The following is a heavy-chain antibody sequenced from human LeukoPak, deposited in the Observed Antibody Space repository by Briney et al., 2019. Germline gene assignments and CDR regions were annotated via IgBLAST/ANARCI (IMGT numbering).Heavy chain of an antibody. V-gene: IGHV4-39*07. D-gene: IGHD3-22*01. CDR2: IYTTGST. CDR3: AKGNPYYDY. Sequence: SETLSLTCTVSGGSISSNNYYWGWIRQPPGKGLEWIGNIYTTGSTYYSPSLKSRVIISLDTSENQFSLTLSSLTAADTAVYYCAKGNPYYDYWGQGTLVTVSS. CDR1: GGSISSNNYY. J-gene: IGHJ4*02.